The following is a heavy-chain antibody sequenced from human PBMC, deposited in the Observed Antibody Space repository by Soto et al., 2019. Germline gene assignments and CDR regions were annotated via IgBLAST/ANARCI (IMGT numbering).Heavy chain of an antibody. J-gene: IGHJ4*02. CDR3: ARGWVGTGSHYFRY. V-gene: IGHV4-30-4*01. CDR2: IYYSGST. D-gene: IGHD1-1*01. Sequence: ASETQSLTCSVSGGSISSGDYYWSWIRQPPGKGLEWIGYIYYSGSTYYNPSLKSRVTISVDTSKNQFSLKLRSVTAADTAVYYCARGWVGTGSHYFRYWGQGTLVTVSS. CDR1: GGSISSGDYY.